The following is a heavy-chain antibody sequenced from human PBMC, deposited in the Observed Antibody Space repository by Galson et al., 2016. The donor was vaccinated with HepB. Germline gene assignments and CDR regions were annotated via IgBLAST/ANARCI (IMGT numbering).Heavy chain of an antibody. CDR1: GFTLRDNY. CDR3: ARIPTDSYHWYLDL. V-gene: IGHV3-53*05. CDR2: LYRGGAT. D-gene: IGHD1-26*01. Sequence: SLRLSCAVSGFTLRDNYMNWVRQAPGKGLEWVSVLYRGGATYYADPVRGRFTISRDNSNRLSLQMNSLKADDTAVYFCARIPTDSYHWYLDLWGRGTLVTVYS. J-gene: IGHJ2*01.